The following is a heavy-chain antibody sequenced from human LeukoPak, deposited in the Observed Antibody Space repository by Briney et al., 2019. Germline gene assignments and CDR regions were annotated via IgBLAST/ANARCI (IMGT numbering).Heavy chain of an antibody. CDR1: GFTFSSYW. V-gene: IGHV3-7*01. J-gene: IGHJ4*02. Sequence: GGSLRLSCAASGFTFSSYWMSWVRQAPGKGLEWVANIKQDGSEKYYVDSVKGRFTISRDNAKNSLYLQVNSLRAEDTAVYYCARDPSLRIAAAPDYWGQGTLVTVSS. CDR2: IKQDGSEK. CDR3: ARDPSLRIAAAPDY. D-gene: IGHD6-13*01.